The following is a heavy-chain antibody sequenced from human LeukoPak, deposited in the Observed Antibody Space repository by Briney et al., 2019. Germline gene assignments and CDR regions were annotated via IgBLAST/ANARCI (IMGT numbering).Heavy chain of an antibody. V-gene: IGHV3-30*02. J-gene: IGHJ4*02. CDR3: AKELRWSKKGDY. Sequence: GGSLRLSCAAPGFTFSSYGMHWVRQAPGKGLEWVAFIRYDGSNKYYADSVKGRFTISRDNSKNTLYLQMNSLRAEDTAVYYCAKELRWSKKGDYWGQGTLVTVSS. CDR2: IRYDGSNK. D-gene: IGHD4-23*01. CDR1: GFTFSSYG.